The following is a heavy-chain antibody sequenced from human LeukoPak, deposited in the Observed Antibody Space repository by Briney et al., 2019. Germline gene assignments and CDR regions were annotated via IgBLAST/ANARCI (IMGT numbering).Heavy chain of an antibody. CDR3: ESRGHHEFYYFDY. CDR1: GFTFSSYA. CDR2: ISYDGSNK. Sequence: GGSLRLSCAASGFTFSSYAMHWVRQAPGKGLEWVAVISYDGSNKYYADSVKGRFTISRDNSKNTLYLQMNSLRAEDTAVYYCESRGHHEFYYFDYWGQGALVTVSS. V-gene: IGHV3-30*04. J-gene: IGHJ4*02. D-gene: IGHD5-12*01.